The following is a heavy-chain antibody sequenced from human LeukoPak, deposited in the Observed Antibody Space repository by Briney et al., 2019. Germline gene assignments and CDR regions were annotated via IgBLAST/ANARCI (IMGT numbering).Heavy chain of an antibody. Sequence: GSLRLSCAASGFTVSSYGMHWVRQAPGKGLEWVAHMNKGGSETTNVDSVKGRFTISRDDAKNLVFLQMNSLRVEDTAVYYCARDGVAGGFDYWGQGILVTVSS. CDR1: GFTVSSYG. J-gene: IGHJ4*02. CDR3: ARDGVAGGFDY. V-gene: IGHV3-7*01. D-gene: IGHD6-19*01. CDR2: MNKGGSET.